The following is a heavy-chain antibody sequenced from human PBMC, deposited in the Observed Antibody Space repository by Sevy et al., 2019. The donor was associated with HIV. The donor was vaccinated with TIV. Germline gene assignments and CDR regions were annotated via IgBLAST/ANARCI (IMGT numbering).Heavy chain of an antibody. J-gene: IGHJ4*02. CDR3: ARDSVLSPRVFDS. CDR2: IYHTGTT. CDR1: GGSMSSYC. D-gene: IGHD3-10*01. V-gene: IGHV4-59*01. Sequence: SETLSLTCTVSGGSMSSYCWSWIRQPPGKGLEWIGYIYHTGTTNYNPSLKSRLTMSLDTSKNRFSLKLTAVTAADTAVYYCARDSVLSPRVFDSWGQGTLVTVSS.